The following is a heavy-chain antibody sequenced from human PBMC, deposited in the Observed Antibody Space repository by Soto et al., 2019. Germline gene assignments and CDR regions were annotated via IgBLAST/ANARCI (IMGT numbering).Heavy chain of an antibody. Sequence: GGSLRLSCAASGFTFSNAWMNWVRQAPGKGLEWVGRIKSKTDGGTTDYAAPVKGRFTISRDDSKNTLYLQMNSLKTEDTAVYYCTPKGEGVYYYGMDVWGQGTTVTVSS. D-gene: IGHD3-16*01. CDR3: TPKGEGVYYYGMDV. J-gene: IGHJ6*02. V-gene: IGHV3-15*07. CDR2: IKSKTDGGTT. CDR1: GFTFSNAW.